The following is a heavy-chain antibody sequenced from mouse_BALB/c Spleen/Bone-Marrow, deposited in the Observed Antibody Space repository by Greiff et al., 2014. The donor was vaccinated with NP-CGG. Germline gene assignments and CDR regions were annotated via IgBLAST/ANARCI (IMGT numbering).Heavy chain of an antibody. V-gene: IGHV7-3*02. Sequence: EVKLMESGGGLVQPGGSLRLSCATSGFTFTDYYMSWVRQPPGKALEWLGFIRNKANGYTTEYSASVKGRFTISRDNSQSILYLQMNTLRAEDSATYYCARDRGLLRFDYWGQGTTLTVPS. CDR1: GFTFTDYY. D-gene: IGHD2-3*01. J-gene: IGHJ2*01. CDR3: ARDRGLLRFDY. CDR2: IRNKANGYTT.